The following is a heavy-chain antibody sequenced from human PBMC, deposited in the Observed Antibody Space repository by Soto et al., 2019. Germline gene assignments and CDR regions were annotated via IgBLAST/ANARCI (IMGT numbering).Heavy chain of an antibody. J-gene: IGHJ6*02. Sequence: SETLSLTCAVYGGSFSGYYWSWIRQPPGKGLEWIGEINHSGSTNYNPSLKSRVTISVDTSKNQFSLKLSSVTAADTAVYYCARGVLLWFGEFGYYHYGMDVWGQGTTVT. CDR3: ARGVLLWFGEFGYYHYGMDV. CDR2: INHSGST. CDR1: GGSFSGYY. V-gene: IGHV4-34*01. D-gene: IGHD3-10*01.